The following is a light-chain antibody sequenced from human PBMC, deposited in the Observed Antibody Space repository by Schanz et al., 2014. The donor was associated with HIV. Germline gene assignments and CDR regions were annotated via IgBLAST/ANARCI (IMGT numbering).Light chain of an antibody. CDR3: QQYATSPWT. J-gene: IGKJ1*01. V-gene: IGKV3-20*01. Sequence: EIVLTQSPGTLSLSPGERATLSCRASQSVSNNLAWYQQTPGQAPRLLIYDTSNRATGIPDRFSGRGSGTDFTLTISRLESEDFAVYYCQQYATSPWTFGQGTKVDVK. CDR1: QSVSNN. CDR2: DTS.